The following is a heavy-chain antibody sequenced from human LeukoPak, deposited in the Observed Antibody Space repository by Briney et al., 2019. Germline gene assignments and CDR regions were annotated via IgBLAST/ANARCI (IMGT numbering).Heavy chain of an antibody. CDR1: GFTFGDYA. CDR3: TRALDYYGSGSYYPFDY. D-gene: IGHD3-10*01. Sequence: GGSLRLSCTASGFTFGDYAMSWVRQAPGKGLEWVGFIRSKAYGGTTEYAASVKGRFTISRDDSKSIAYLQMNSLKTEDTAVYYCTRALDYYGSGSYYPFDYWGQGTLVTVSS. CDR2: IRSKAYGGTT. J-gene: IGHJ4*02. V-gene: IGHV3-49*04.